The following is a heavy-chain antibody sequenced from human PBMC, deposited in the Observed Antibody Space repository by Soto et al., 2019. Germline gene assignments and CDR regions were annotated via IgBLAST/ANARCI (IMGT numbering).Heavy chain of an antibody. CDR1: GFTFSGSA. J-gene: IGHJ6*02. D-gene: IGHD2-2*01. CDR2: IRSKANSYAT. V-gene: IGHV3-73*02. Sequence: EVQLVESGGGLVQPGGSLKLSCAASGFTFSGSAMHWVRQASGKGLEWVGRIRSKANSYATAYAASVKGRFTISRDDSKNTAYLQMNSLKTEDTSVYYGRVVQNYGMDVWGQGTTVTVSS. CDR3: RVVQNYGMDV.